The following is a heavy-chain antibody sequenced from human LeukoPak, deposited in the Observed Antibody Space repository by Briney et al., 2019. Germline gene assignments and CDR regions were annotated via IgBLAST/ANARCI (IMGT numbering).Heavy chain of an antibody. CDR2: INHSGST. CDR3: ARGVSGATPYYYYYMDV. V-gene: IGHV4-34*01. D-gene: IGHD3-10*01. CDR1: GGSFSGYY. Sequence: SETLSLTCAVYGGSFSGYYWSWIRQPPGKGLEWIGEINHSGSTNYNPSLKSRVTISVDTSKNQFSLKLSSVTAADTAVYYCARGVSGATPYYYYYMDVWGKGTTVTVSS. J-gene: IGHJ6*03.